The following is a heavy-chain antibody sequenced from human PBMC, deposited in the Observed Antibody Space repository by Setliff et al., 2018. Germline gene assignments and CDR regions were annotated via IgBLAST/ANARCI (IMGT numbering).Heavy chain of an antibody. CDR3: ATTGTYRYFDY. D-gene: IGHD1-1*01. CDR1: GDSISSSSYY. Sequence: SETLSLTCSVSGDSISSSSYYWGWIRQPPGKGLEWIGSINYSGTTYSNPSLKIRVTMSVDTSKNQFSLRLNSVTASDTAVYYCATTGTYRYFDYWGQGTLVTVSS. J-gene: IGHJ4*02. CDR2: INYSGTT. V-gene: IGHV4-39*01.